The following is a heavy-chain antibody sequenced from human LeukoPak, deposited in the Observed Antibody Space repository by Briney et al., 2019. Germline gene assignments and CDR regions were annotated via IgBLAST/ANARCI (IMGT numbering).Heavy chain of an antibody. D-gene: IGHD3-10*01. Sequence: PGGSLRLSCAASGFTFSNYYMHWVRQAPGKGLEWVALISDDGKHKYYVDSVKGRFSISRDNSKNTLYLQMNSLRPGDTAVYYCAKDQDFGLDYWGQGTLVTVSS. J-gene: IGHJ4*02. CDR3: AKDQDFGLDY. V-gene: IGHV3-30*18. CDR1: GFTFSNYY. CDR2: ISDDGKHK.